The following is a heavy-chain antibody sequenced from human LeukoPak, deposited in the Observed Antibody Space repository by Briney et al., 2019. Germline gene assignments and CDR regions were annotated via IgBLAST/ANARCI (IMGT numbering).Heavy chain of an antibody. V-gene: IGHV1-3*01. J-gene: IGHJ4*02. CDR3: ARGDGYNYHFDY. CDR1: GYTFTSYV. CDR2: IHAGNGDT. D-gene: IGHD5-24*01. Sequence: GASVKVSCKASGYTFTSYVIHWVRQAPGQGLEWMGWIHAGNGDTKYSQRFQGRVTITADESTSTAYMELSSLRSEDTAVYYCARGDGYNYHFDYWGQGTLVTVSS.